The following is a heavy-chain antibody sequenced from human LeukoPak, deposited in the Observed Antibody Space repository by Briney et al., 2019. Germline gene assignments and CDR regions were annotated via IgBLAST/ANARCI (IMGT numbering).Heavy chain of an antibody. Sequence: PSETLSLTCTVSDGSISSYYWSWIRQPPGKGLEWIGYIYYSGNTNYNPSLRSRVTISVDTSKSQFSLRLNSVTAADTAVYYCARQIIRGQYLGHFDYWGQGTLVTVSS. CDR1: DGSISSYY. CDR2: IYYSGNT. D-gene: IGHD1-26*01. V-gene: IGHV4-59*08. J-gene: IGHJ4*02. CDR3: ARQIIRGQYLGHFDY.